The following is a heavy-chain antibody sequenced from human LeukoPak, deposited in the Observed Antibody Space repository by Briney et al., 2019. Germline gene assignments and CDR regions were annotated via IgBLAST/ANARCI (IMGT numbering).Heavy chain of an antibody. CDR1: GGPISSYY. V-gene: IGHV4-59*08. J-gene: IGHJ4*02. CDR2: IYYSGST. Sequence: PSETLSLTCTVSGGPISSYYWSWIRQPPGKGLEWIGYIYYSGSTNYNPSLKSRVTISVDTSKNQFSLKLSSVTAADTAVYYCARHSAGIWLGPLDYWGQGTLVTVSS. CDR3: ARHSAGIWLGPLDY. D-gene: IGHD5-18*01.